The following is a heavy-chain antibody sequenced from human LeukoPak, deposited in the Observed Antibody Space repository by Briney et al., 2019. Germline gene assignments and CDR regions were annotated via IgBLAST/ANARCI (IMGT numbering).Heavy chain of an antibody. J-gene: IGHJ4*02. Sequence: PSETLSLTCTVSGGSISSSSYYWGWIRQPPGKGLEWIGSIYYSGSTYYNPSLKSRVTISVDTSKNQFSLKLSSVTAADTAVYYCARGGQYYYGSGSLDYWGQGTLVTVSS. CDR2: IYYSGST. V-gene: IGHV4-39*07. CDR1: GGSISSSSYY. D-gene: IGHD3-10*01. CDR3: ARGGQYYYGSGSLDY.